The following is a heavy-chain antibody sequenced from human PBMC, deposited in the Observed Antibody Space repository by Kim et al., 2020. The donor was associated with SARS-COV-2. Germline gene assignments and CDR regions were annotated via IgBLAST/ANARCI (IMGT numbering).Heavy chain of an antibody. D-gene: IGHD5-18*01. J-gene: IGHJ6*03. Sequence: SETLSLTCTCSGGAISSGKFYWSWIRQPPGRGLEWIGYIYFTGSTYINASLKSRVTMSIDTSKNQFSLKVSSVTAADTAVYYCASANVDTGTVNTYYYY. V-gene: IGHV4-30-4*01. CDR2: IYFTGST. CDR1: GGAISSGKFY. CDR3: ASANVDTGTVNTYYYY.